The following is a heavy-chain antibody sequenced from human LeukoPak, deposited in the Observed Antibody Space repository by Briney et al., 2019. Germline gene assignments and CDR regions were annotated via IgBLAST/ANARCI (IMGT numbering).Heavy chain of an antibody. Sequence: PGGSLRLSCAASRFTFRNYGMHWVRQAPGKGLEWLTVISYDETYKDYADSVKGRFTISRDNSKNALYLQMNSLRAEDTAVYYCAKANAREFDYWGQGTLVTVSS. V-gene: IGHV3-30*18. J-gene: IGHJ4*02. D-gene: IGHD3-10*01. CDR1: RFTFRNYG. CDR2: ISYDETYK. CDR3: AKANAREFDY.